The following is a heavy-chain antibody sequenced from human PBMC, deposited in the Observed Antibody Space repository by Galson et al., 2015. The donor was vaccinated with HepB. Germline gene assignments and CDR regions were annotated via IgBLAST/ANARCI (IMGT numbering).Heavy chain of an antibody. CDR3: ARDPSPTPSPWYYFDY. CDR2: ISRSGTTT. J-gene: IGHJ4*02. CDR1: GFSFSGHA. D-gene: IGHD2-8*02. Sequence: SLRLSCAASGFSFSGHAMNWVRQAPGKGLEWISHISRSGTTTYYADSVKGRFTVSRDNAKNSVYLQMNSLGDEDTAVYYCARDPSPTPSPWYYFDYWGQGTLVTVSS. V-gene: IGHV3-48*02.